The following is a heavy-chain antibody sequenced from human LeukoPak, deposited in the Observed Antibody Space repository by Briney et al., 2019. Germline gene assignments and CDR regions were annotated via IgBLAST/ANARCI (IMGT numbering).Heavy chain of an antibody. D-gene: IGHD6-13*01. V-gene: IGHV1-46*01. Sequence: GASVKVSCKASGYTFTNYYLHWVRQAPGHGLEWMGIIDPNDTWTRYLEKFQGRLTLTRDRLTSTVYMNLDSLRSDDTAVYYCARDERTAEGARDFDFWGQGTLVTVSS. CDR2: IDPNDTWT. CDR3: ARDERTAEGARDFDF. J-gene: IGHJ4*02. CDR1: GYTFTNYY.